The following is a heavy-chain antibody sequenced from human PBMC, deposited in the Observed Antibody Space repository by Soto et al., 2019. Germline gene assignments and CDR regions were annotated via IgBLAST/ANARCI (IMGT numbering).Heavy chain of an antibody. CDR3: ASRDPGTSVDY. D-gene: IGHD1-7*01. J-gene: IGHJ4*02. Sequence: SETLSLTCAVSGGSFTSNNWWTWVRQPPGQGLEWIGEIYRTGSTNYNPSLKSRVTISLDKSENQFSLKVTSLTAEDTAVYYCASRDPGTSVDYWGQGTLVTVSS. CDR1: GGSFTSNNW. V-gene: IGHV4-4*02. CDR2: IYRTGST.